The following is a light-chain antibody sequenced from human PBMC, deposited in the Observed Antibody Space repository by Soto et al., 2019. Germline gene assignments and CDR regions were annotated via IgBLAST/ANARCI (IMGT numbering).Light chain of an antibody. Sequence: EMVLTQSPATLSLSPGERATLSCRASQSVSSYLAWYQQKPGQAPRLLIYDASNRATGIPARFSGSGSGTDFTLTISSLEPEDFAVYYCQQRGSFGQGTKVDIK. V-gene: IGKV3-11*01. CDR1: QSVSSY. CDR2: DAS. J-gene: IGKJ1*01. CDR3: QQRGS.